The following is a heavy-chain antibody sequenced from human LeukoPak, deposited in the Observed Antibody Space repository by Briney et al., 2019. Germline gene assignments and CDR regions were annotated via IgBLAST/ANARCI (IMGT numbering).Heavy chain of an antibody. CDR3: ARDRGYDPVDY. D-gene: IGHD5-12*01. CDR2: ISSSSSYI. CDR1: GFTFSNYA. Sequence: GGSLRLSCAASGFTFSNYAMSWVRQAPGKGLEWVSSISSSSSYIYYADSVKGRFTISRDNAKNSLYLQMNSLRAEDTAVYYCARDRGYDPVDYWGQGTLVTVSS. J-gene: IGHJ4*02. V-gene: IGHV3-21*01.